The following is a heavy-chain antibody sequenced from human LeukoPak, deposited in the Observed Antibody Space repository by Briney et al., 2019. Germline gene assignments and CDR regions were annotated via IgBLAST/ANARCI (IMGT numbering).Heavy chain of an antibody. J-gene: IGHJ3*02. V-gene: IGHV3-30*03. Sequence: GGSLRLSCAASGFTFSSCGMHWVRQAPGKGREWVAVISYDGSNKFYADSVTGRFTISRDNSKNTLYLQMNSLRAEDTAVYYCAAKGYSYGNNAFDIWGQGTMVTVSS. CDR2: ISYDGSNK. CDR1: GFTFSSCG. CDR3: AAKGYSYGNNAFDI. D-gene: IGHD5-18*01.